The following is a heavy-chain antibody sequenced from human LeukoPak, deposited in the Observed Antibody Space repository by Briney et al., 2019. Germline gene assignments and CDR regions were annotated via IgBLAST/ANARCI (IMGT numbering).Heavy chain of an antibody. D-gene: IGHD4-17*01. V-gene: IGHV3-7*01. J-gene: IGHJ4*02. CDR1: GFTFSSDW. CDR3: ARGYGDYGY. CDR2: IKQDGSEK. Sequence: GGSLRLSCAASGFTFSSDWMSWVRQAPGKGLEWVANIKQDGSEKYYVDSVKGRFTISRDNAKNSLYLQMNSLRAEDTAVYYCARGYGDYGYWGQGTLVTVSS.